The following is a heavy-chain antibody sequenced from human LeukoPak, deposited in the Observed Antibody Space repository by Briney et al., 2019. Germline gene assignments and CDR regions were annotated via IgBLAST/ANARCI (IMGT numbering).Heavy chain of an antibody. Sequence: PGGSLRLSCAASGFTFSSYSMNWVRQAPGKGLEWVSYISSSSTIYYADSVKGRFTISRDNAKNSLYLQMNSLRAEDTAVYYCARDRGSYFDYWGQGTLVTVSS. D-gene: IGHD1-26*01. CDR2: ISSSSTI. J-gene: IGHJ4*02. CDR1: GFTFSSYS. CDR3: ARDRGSYFDY. V-gene: IGHV3-48*01.